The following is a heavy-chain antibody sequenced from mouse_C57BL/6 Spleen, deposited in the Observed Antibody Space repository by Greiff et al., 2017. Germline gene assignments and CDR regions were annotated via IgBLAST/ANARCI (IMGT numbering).Heavy chain of an antibody. V-gene: IGHV1-69*01. Sequence: QVQLQQPGAELVMPGASVKLSCKASGYTFTSYWMHWVKQRPGQGLEWIGEIDPSDSYTNYNQKFKGKSTLTVDKSSSTAYMPLSSLTSEDSAVYYCARRVYDGYFGGWGTGTTVTVSS. CDR1: GYTFTSYW. J-gene: IGHJ1*03. CDR2: IDPSDSYT. D-gene: IGHD2-3*01. CDR3: ARRVYDGYFGG.